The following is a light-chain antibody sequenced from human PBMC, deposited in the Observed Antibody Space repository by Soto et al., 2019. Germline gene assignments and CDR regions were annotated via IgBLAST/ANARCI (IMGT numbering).Light chain of an antibody. CDR1: TGAVTSGHY. Sequence: QAVVTQEPSLTVSPGGTVTLTCGSHTGAVTSGHYPYWFQQKPGQAPKTLIYDTYNKHSWTPARFSGSLLGGKAALTLSGAQPEDEAEYYCLLSYSGTWVFGGGTKVTVL. J-gene: IGLJ3*02. CDR3: LLSYSGTWV. V-gene: IGLV7-46*01. CDR2: DTY.